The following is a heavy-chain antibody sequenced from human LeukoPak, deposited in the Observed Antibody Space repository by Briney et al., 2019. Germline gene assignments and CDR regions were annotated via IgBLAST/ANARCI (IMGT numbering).Heavy chain of an antibody. CDR3: ARVSGLGGYGMDV. CDR1: GFTFDDYG. Sequence: GGSLRLSCAASGFTFDDYGMSWVRQAPGKGLEWVSGINWNGGSTGYADSVKGRFTISRDNSKNTLYLQMNSLRAEDTAVYYCARVSGLGGYGMDVWGQGTTVTVSS. CDR2: INWNGGST. J-gene: IGHJ6*02. V-gene: IGHV3-20*04. D-gene: IGHD3-16*01.